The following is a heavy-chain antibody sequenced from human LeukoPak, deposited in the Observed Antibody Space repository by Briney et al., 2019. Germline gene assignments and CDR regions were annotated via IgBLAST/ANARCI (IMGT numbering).Heavy chain of an antibody. V-gene: IGHV4-4*07. CDR1: GGSISSYY. D-gene: IGHD2-2*01. Sequence: PSETLSLTCTVSGGSISSYYCSWIRQPAGKGLEWIGRIYTSGSTNYNPSLKSRVTMSVDTSKNQFSLKLSSVTAADTAVYYCARDFFEVVPAAIGWFDPWGQGTLVTVSS. J-gene: IGHJ5*02. CDR3: ARDFFEVVPAAIGWFDP. CDR2: IYTSGST.